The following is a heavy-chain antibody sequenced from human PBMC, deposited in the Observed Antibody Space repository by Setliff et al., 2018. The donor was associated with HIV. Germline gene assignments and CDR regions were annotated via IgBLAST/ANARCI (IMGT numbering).Heavy chain of an antibody. Sequence: SETRSLTCTVSGGSMSSSSYYWGWIRQPPGKGLEWIGSIYYSGSTYYNPSLKSRVTISVDTSKNQFSPKLSSVTAADTAVFYCARGSQWELLPYFDYWGQGTLVTVSS. J-gene: IGHJ4*02. V-gene: IGHV4-39*07. CDR3: ARGSQWELLPYFDY. CDR2: IYYSGST. CDR1: GGSMSSSSYY. D-gene: IGHD1-26*01.